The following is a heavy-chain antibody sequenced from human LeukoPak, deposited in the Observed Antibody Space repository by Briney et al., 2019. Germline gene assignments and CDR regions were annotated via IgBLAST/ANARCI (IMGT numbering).Heavy chain of an antibody. CDR3: ARVHSPYDSSDYYDHTGVDY. V-gene: IGHV3-7*01. Sequence: GGSLRLPCAASGFTFSSYWMSWVRQAPGKGLEWVANIKQDGSEKYYVDSVKGRFTISRDNAKNSLYLQMNSLRAEDTAVYYCARVHSPYDSSDYYDHTGVDYWGQGTLVTVSS. CDR2: IKQDGSEK. J-gene: IGHJ4*02. CDR1: GFTFSSYW. D-gene: IGHD3-22*01.